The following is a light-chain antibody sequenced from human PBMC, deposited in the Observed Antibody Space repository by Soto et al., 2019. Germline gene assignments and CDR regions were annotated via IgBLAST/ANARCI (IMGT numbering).Light chain of an antibody. CDR1: SSNIGSNA. Sequence: QSALIQPPSASVTPGQRVTISCSGSSSNIGSNAVNWYQQLPGTAPKLLIYSDNQRPSGAPDRFSGSKSGTSASLAISGLQSEDEADYYCTAWDDSMNGPVFGGGTKVTVL. J-gene: IGLJ3*02. V-gene: IGLV1-44*01. CDR3: TAWDDSMNGPV. CDR2: SDN.